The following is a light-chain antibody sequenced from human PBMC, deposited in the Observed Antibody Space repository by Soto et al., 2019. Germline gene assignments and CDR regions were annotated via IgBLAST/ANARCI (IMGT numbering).Light chain of an antibody. CDR2: DVS. CDR1: SSDVGGYNY. V-gene: IGLV2-14*03. J-gene: IGLJ1*01. Sequence: QSALTQPASVSGSPGQSITISCTGTSSDVGGYNYVSWYQLHPGKAPKLMIYDVSNRPSGVSNRFSGSKSGGTASLTISGLQAEDEADYFCSSYTSSSTLYVFGTGTKLTV. CDR3: SSYTSSSTLYV.